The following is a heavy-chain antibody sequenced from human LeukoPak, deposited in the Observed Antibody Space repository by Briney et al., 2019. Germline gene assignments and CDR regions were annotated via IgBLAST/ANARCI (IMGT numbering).Heavy chain of an antibody. CDR1: GGSFSGYY. CDR3: ARVLGGVTMVRGPCPMVDY. V-gene: IGHV4-34*01. D-gene: IGHD3-10*01. J-gene: IGHJ4*02. CDR2: INHSGST. Sequence: SETLSLTCAVYGGSFSGYYWSWIRQPPGKGLEWIGEINHSGSTNYNPSLKSRVTISVDTSKNQFSLKLSSVTAADSAVYYCARVLGGVTMVRGPCPMVDYWGQGTLVTVSS.